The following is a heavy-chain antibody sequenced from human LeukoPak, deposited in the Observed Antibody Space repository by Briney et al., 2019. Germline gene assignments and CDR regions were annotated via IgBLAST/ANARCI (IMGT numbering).Heavy chain of an antibody. CDR2: INHSGST. J-gene: IGHJ6*03. D-gene: IGHD3-10*01. CDR3: ARLITGITMVRGGHYYYYMDV. V-gene: IGHV4-34*01. CDR1: GGSFSGYY. Sequence: SETLSLTCAVYGGSFSGYYWSWIRQPPGKGLEWIGEINHSGSTNYNPSLKSRVTISVDTSKNQFSLKLSSETAADTAVYYCARLITGITMVRGGHYYYYMDVWGKGTTVTISS.